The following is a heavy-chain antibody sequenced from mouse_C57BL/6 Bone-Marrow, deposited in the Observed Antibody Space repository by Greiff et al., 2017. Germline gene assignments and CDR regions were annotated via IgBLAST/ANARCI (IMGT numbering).Heavy chain of an antibody. V-gene: IGHV1-55*01. J-gene: IGHJ4*01. CDR3: VYDYLYAMDY. Sequence: VKQRPGQGLEWIGDIYPGSGSTNYNEKFKSKATLTVDTSSSTAYMQLSSLTSEDSAVYYCVYDYLYAMDYWGQGTSVTVSS. D-gene: IGHD2-4*01. CDR2: IYPGSGST.